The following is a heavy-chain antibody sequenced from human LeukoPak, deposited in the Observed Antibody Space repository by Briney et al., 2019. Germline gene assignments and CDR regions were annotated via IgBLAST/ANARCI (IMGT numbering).Heavy chain of an antibody. CDR3: ARLWRAAIDY. CDR1: GGSFSGYS. Sequence: SETLSLTCAVYGGSFSGYSWNWIRQPPGKGLEWIGSFYYSESTYYNPSLKSRVTISTDTSKNQFSLKLSSVTAADTAVYYCARLWRAAIDYGGQGILVTVSS. D-gene: IGHD1-1*01. J-gene: IGHJ4*02. CDR2: FYYSEST. V-gene: IGHV4-34*01.